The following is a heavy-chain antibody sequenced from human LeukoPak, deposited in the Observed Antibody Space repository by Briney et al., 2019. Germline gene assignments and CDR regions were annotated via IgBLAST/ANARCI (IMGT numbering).Heavy chain of an antibody. CDR3: ARDDCSSISCYHNWFDP. CDR1: GFTFSSYW. Sequence: GGSLSLSCAASGFTFSSYWMSWVRQAPGKGLEWVANIKQDGSEKYYVDSVKGRFTISRDNAKNPLYLQMNSLRAEDTAVYYCARDDCSSISCYHNWFDPWGQGTLVTVSS. D-gene: IGHD2-2*01. V-gene: IGHV3-7*01. J-gene: IGHJ5*02. CDR2: IKQDGSEK.